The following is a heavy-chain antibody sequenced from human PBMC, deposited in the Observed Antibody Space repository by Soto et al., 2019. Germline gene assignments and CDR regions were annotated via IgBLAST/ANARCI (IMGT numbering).Heavy chain of an antibody. V-gene: IGHV3-9*01. J-gene: IGHJ4*02. CDR1: GFTFDDYA. CDR3: AKDIRGGWLFDY. Sequence: GGSLRLSCAASGFTFDDYAMHWVRQAPGKGLEWVSGISWNSGSIGYADSVKGRFTISRDNAKNSLYLQMNSLRAEDTALYYCAKDIRGGWLFDYWGQGTLVTVSS. CDR2: ISWNSGSI. D-gene: IGHD6-19*01.